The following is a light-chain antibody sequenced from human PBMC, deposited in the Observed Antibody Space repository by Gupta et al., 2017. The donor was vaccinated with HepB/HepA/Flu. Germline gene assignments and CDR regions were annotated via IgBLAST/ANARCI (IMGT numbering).Light chain of an antibody. V-gene: IGLV2-23*02. CDR1: SSDVGKYKF. Sequence: QSALTQPASVSGSPGQSITISCTGTSSDVGKYKFVSWYQQHPGKAPKYMMYEVTRRPSGVSDRLSGSKYGNTASLTISGLQAEDEADYYCCSYAGNNTLIFGGGTKLSVL. CDR3: CSYAGNNTLI. J-gene: IGLJ2*01. CDR2: EVT.